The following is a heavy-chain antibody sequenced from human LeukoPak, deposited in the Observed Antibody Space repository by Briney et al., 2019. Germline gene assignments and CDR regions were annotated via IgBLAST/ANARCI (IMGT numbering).Heavy chain of an antibody. CDR2: IYPGDSDA. CDR3: ARGLSGDPYYYDY. CDR1: GYSFVTHR. J-gene: IGHJ4*02. Sequence: GESLKISCKGSGYSFVTHRIGWVRQMPGKGLEWMGIIYPGDSDARYSPSFQGQVTISADKSISTAYLQWSSLKASDTAMYFCARGLSGDPYYYDYWGQGTLVSVSS. D-gene: IGHD2-21*02. V-gene: IGHV5-51*01.